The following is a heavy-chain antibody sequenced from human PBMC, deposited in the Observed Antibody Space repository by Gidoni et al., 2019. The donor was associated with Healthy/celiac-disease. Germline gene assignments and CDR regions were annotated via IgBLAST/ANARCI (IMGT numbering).Heavy chain of an antibody. V-gene: IGHV3-23*01. CDR2: IIGSGGST. D-gene: IGHD2-15*01. J-gene: IGHJ4*02. CDR1: GLPFSSHA. CDR3: AKDPFKYCSGGSCYVY. Sequence: EVQLLESGGGLVQPGGAWRLSCAASGLPFSSHAMSWVRQAPGKGLEWVSAIIGSGGSTYYADSVKGRFTISRDNSKNTLYLQMNSLRAEDTAVYYCAKDPFKYCSGGSCYVYWGQGTLVTVSS.